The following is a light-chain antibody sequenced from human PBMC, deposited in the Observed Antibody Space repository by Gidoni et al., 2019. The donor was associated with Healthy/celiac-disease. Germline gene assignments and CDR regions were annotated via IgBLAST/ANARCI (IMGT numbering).Light chain of an antibody. CDR2: DAS. V-gene: IGKV3-11*01. J-gene: IGKJ4*01. CDR1: QSVSSH. Sequence: EIVLTQSPATLSLSPGERATLPCRASQSVSSHLAWYQQTPGQAPRLLIYDASNRATGIPARFSGSGSGTDFTLTISSLEPEDFAVYYCQQRSNWLTFGGGTKVEIK. CDR3: QQRSNWLT.